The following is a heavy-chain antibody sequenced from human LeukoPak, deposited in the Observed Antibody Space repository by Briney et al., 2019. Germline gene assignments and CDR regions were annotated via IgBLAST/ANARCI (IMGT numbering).Heavy chain of an antibody. V-gene: IGHV4-59*01. J-gene: IGHJ4*02. CDR1: GGSFSSYY. D-gene: IGHD3-10*01. Sequence: SETLSLTCTVSGGSFSSYYWSWIRQPPGQGLEWIGYIYYSGSTNYNPSLKSRVTMSVDTSKNQFSLKLSSVTAADTAVYYCAREHLWFGSGPIDYWGQGTLVTVSS. CDR3: AREHLWFGSGPIDY. CDR2: IYYSGST.